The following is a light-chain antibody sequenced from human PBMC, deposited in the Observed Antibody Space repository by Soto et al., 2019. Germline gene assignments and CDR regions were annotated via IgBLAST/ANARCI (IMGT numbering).Light chain of an antibody. J-gene: IGKJ5*01. Sequence: ETVLTQSPGTLSLSPGERATVSCRASQSVSSSHLAWYQQRPGQAPRLLIYGASSRATGIPDRFSGSWSGTDFTLTISRLEAEDSAVYYCQQYGSSPPITFGQGTRLEIK. V-gene: IGKV3-20*01. CDR2: GAS. CDR1: QSVSSSH. CDR3: QQYGSSPPIT.